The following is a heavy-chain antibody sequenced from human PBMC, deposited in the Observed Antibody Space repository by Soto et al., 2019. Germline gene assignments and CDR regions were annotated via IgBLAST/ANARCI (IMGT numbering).Heavy chain of an antibody. CDR1: GYTFTSYG. CDR3: VRRHVSATGIDWFDP. V-gene: IGHV1-3*01. Sequence: QVQLVQSGTEVKKPGASVKVSCKASGYTFTSYGIHWVRQAPGQRLEWMGWINAANGDTKYSPKFQGRVTITRDTTASTAYMELSSLRSEDTAEYYCVRRHVSATGIDWFDPWGQGTLVTVSS. CDR2: INAANGDT. J-gene: IGHJ5*02. D-gene: IGHD6-13*01.